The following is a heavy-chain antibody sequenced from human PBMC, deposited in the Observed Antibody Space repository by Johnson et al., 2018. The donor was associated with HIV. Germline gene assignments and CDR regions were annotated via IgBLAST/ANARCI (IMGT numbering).Heavy chain of an antibody. Sequence: VQLVESGGGLVQPGGSLRLSCAASGFTVSSNYMTWVRQGPGKGLEWVSVLNSGGGTYFADSVTGRFTISRDNAKNTLYLQMNSLRAEDTAVYYCAKDATLQDGTGAFDIWGQGTMVTVSS. CDR3: AKDATLQDGTGAFDI. D-gene: IGHD1-1*01. V-gene: IGHV3-66*01. CDR1: GFTVSSNY. CDR2: LNSGGGT. J-gene: IGHJ3*02.